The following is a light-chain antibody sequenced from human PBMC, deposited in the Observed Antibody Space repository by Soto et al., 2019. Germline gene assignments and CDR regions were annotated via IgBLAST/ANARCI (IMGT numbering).Light chain of an antibody. CDR1: QTVLYSSNNKNY. Sequence: DIVMTQSPDSLAVSLGERATINCKSSQTVLYSSNNKNYLAWYQQKPGQPPKMLIYWASTRESGVPDRFSGSGSGTDFTLTISSLQAEDVAVYYCQQYYGTLPTFGQGTKVEFK. CDR2: WAS. CDR3: QQYYGTLPT. V-gene: IGKV4-1*01. J-gene: IGKJ1*01.